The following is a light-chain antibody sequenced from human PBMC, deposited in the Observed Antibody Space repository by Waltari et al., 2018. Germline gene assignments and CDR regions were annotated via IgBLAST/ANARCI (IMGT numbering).Light chain of an antibody. V-gene: IGKV1-9*01. Sequence: IQLTQSPSSLSASVGDRVTITCRASQGISGSLAWYQQKPGKAPKLLIYTASTLQTGVPSRFSGSGSGTDFTLTIRSLQPDDFATYSCQQLNSYPFTFGGGTKVEIK. CDR3: QQLNSYPFT. CDR2: TAS. J-gene: IGKJ4*01. CDR1: QGISGS.